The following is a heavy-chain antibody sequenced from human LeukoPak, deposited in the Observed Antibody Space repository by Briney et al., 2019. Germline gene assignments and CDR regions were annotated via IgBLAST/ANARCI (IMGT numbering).Heavy chain of an antibody. CDR1: GFIFSNYA. J-gene: IGHJ6*02. CDR2: IDSTGAYT. Sequence: GGSLRLSCAASGFIFSNYAMSWVRQAPGKGLEWVSAIDSTGAYTWYADSVKGRFTISRDNSKNTLFLQMNSLRAEDTAVYYCAKNLYCGGGSCYPSALGMDVWGQGTTVTVSS. D-gene: IGHD2-15*01. CDR3: AKNLYCGGGSCYPSALGMDV. V-gene: IGHV3-23*01.